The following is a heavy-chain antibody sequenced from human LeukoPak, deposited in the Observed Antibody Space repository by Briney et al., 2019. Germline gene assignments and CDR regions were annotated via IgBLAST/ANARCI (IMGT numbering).Heavy chain of an antibody. J-gene: IGHJ4*02. CDR2: ISGSGDSA. D-gene: IGHD6-6*01. Sequence: PGGSLRLSCAASGFTFSSYAMTWVRQAPGKGLEWVSGISGSGDSAYYADSVKGRFTISRDNSKNTVNLQMNSLRIEDTAVYYCARASPPHREVSSSLAYWGQGALVTVSS. CDR1: GFTFSSYA. CDR3: ARASPPHREVSSSLAY. V-gene: IGHV3-23*01.